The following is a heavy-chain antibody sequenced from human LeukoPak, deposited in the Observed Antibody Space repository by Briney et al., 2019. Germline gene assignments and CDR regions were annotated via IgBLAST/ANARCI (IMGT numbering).Heavy chain of an antibody. D-gene: IGHD3-10*02. J-gene: IGHJ4*02. CDR2: ISSRGDI. Sequence: GGSLRLSCAASGFTFSTYSMNWVRQAPGKGLEWVSYISSRGDIYYADSVKGRFTISRDNAKNTRYRQMNSLRVQDRAVYYCTRDGGLSGGGNFDYWGQGTLVTVSS. V-gene: IGHV3-21*05. CDR1: GFTFSTYS. CDR3: TRDGGLSGGGNFDY.